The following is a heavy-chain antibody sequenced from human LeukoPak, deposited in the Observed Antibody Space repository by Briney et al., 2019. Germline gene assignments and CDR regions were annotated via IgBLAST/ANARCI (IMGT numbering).Heavy chain of an antibody. D-gene: IGHD2-8*01. Sequence: SETLSLTCTVSGGSISSYYWGWIRQPPGKGLEWLGFIYYSGSTNYNPSLKGRLTMSVDTSKNQFSLRLSSVTAADTAVYYCARGDAPAYYFDYWGQGTLVTVSS. CDR1: GGSISSYY. CDR2: IYYSGST. J-gene: IGHJ4*02. CDR3: ARGDAPAYYFDY. V-gene: IGHV4-59*01.